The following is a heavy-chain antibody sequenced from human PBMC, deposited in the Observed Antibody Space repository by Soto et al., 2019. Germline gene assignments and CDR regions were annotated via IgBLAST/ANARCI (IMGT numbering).Heavy chain of an antibody. CDR3: VRDRDRIIAVPPYGMDV. V-gene: IGHV3-48*03. J-gene: IGHJ6*02. D-gene: IGHD2-15*01. CDR1: GFTFSSFQ. Sequence: GGSLRLSCGVSGFTFSSFQMNWVRQAPGKGLEWVSYVSTSGTTIYYADSVKGRFTMSRDNAQNSLYLQMNNLRVEDTAVYYCVRDRDRIIAVPPYGMDVWGQGTTVPVAS. CDR2: VSTSGTTI.